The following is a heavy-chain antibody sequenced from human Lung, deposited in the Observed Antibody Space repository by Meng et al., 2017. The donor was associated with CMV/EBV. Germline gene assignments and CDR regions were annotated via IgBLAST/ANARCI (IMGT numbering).Heavy chain of an antibody. CDR3: ARVGRVTMYFFDY. J-gene: IGHJ4*02. D-gene: IGHD5-18*01. Sequence: ESXKISXAASGFTVSSNYMSWVRQAPGKGLEWVSIIYGAGTTKYADSVKGRFTFSRDNSKNTLYLQMNSLRAEDTAVYYCARVGRVTMYFFDYWGQGTXVTVSS. CDR1: GFTVSSNY. CDR2: IYGAGTT. V-gene: IGHV3-66*02.